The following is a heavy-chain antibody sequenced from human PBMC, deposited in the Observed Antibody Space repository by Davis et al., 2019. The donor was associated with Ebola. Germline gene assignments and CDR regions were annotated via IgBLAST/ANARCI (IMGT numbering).Heavy chain of an antibody. V-gene: IGHV3-73*01. CDR1: GLTFNNAW. Sequence: PGGSLRLSCAVSGLTFNNAWMNWVRQASGKGLEWVGRIRSKANSYATAYASSVKGRFTISRDDSKNTAYLQMNSLKTEDTAVYYCTSTTVGGEYWGQGTLVTVSS. D-gene: IGHD4-11*01. CDR2: IRSKANSYAT. J-gene: IGHJ4*02. CDR3: TSTTVGGEY.